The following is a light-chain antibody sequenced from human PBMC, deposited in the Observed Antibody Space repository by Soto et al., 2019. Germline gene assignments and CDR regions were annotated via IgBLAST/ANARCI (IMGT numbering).Light chain of an antibody. Sequence: DIQMTQYPSSLSASAGDRATITCRASQSISNYLNWYQQKPGKAPKLLMYEASSLQSGVPSRFSGSGLGTDFTLTISSLQPEDFAIYYCQQTYSSPITFGQGTRLEIK. CDR1: QSISNY. V-gene: IGKV1-39*01. J-gene: IGKJ5*01. CDR2: EAS. CDR3: QQTYSSPIT.